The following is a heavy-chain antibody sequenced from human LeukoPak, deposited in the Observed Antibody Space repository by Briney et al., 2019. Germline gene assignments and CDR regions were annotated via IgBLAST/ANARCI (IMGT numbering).Heavy chain of an antibody. CDR2: INPNSGGT. CDR3: ARGWSSRREYCSGGSCYRAFDI. CDR1: GYTLTGYY. Sequence: ASVKVSCKASGYTLTGYYMHWVRQAPGQGLEWMGWINPNSGGTNYAQKLQGRVTMTRDTSISTAYMELSRLRSDDTAVYYCARGWSSRREYCSGGSCYRAFDIWGQGTMVTVSS. V-gene: IGHV1-2*02. D-gene: IGHD2-15*01. J-gene: IGHJ3*02.